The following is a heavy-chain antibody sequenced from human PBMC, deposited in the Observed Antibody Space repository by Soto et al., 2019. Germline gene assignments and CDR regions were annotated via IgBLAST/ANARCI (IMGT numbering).Heavy chain of an antibody. V-gene: IGHV1-69*13. Sequence: SVKVSCKASGGTFSSYAISWVRQAPGQGLEWMGGIIPIFGTANYAQKFQGRVTITADESTSTAYMELSSLRSEDTAVYYCARDKGAAAGLFAYYYGMDVWGQGTTVTVSS. CDR3: ARDKGAAAGLFAYYYGMDV. J-gene: IGHJ6*02. D-gene: IGHD6-13*01. CDR1: GGTFSSYA. CDR2: IIPIFGTA.